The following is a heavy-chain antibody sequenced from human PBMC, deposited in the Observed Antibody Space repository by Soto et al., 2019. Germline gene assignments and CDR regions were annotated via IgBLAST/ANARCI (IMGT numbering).Heavy chain of an antibody. Sequence: QVQLQQWGAGLLKPSETLSLTCAVYGGSFSGYYWSWIRPPPGKGLEWIGEINHSGSTNYNPSLKSRVTISVDTSKNQFSLKLSSVTAADTAVYYCARGVVDDAFDIWGQGTMVTVSS. J-gene: IGHJ3*02. CDR1: GGSFSGYY. D-gene: IGHD2-15*01. V-gene: IGHV4-34*01. CDR2: INHSGST. CDR3: ARGVVDDAFDI.